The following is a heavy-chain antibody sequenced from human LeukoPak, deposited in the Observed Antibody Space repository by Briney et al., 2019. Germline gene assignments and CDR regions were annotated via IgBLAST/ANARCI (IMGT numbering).Heavy chain of an antibody. V-gene: IGHV1-8*01. J-gene: IGHJ4*02. CDR1: GYTFTSYD. CDR3: AREPSYCGGDCYSDY. Sequence: ASVKVSCKASGYTFTSYDINWVRQATGQGLEWMGWMNPNSGNTGYAQKFEGRVTMTRNTSISTAYMELSSLRSEDTAVYYCAREPSYCGGDCYSDYWGQGTLVTVSS. CDR2: MNPNSGNT. D-gene: IGHD2-21*02.